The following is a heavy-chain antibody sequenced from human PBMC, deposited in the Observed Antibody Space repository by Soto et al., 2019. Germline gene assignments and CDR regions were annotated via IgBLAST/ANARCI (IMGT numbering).Heavy chain of an antibody. V-gene: IGHV4-39*01. J-gene: IGHJ4*02. CDR2: IYYRGST. CDR1: GGSISSSSFS. CDR3: ARTYYDILTGYGY. Sequence: SETLSLTCTVSGGSISSSSFSWGWIRQPPGKGLEWIGSIYYRGSTYYNPSLKSRVTISVDTSKSQFSLKLSSVTAADTAVYYCARTYYDILTGYGYWGQGTLVTVSS. D-gene: IGHD3-9*01.